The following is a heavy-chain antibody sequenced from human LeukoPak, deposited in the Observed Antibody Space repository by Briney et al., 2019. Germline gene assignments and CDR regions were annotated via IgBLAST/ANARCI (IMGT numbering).Heavy chain of an antibody. CDR3: ARDHLANLASRLFDP. CDR2: IHHSGRT. CDR1: GYSISSDYY. V-gene: IGHV4-38-2*02. Sequence: PSETLSLTCTVSGYSISSDYYWGWIRQPPGKGLEWIGSIHHSGRTYYNPSLKSRVTISVDTSKNRFSLKLSSVTAADTAVYYCARDHLANLASRLFDPWGQGTLVTVSS. J-gene: IGHJ5*02. D-gene: IGHD3-3*01.